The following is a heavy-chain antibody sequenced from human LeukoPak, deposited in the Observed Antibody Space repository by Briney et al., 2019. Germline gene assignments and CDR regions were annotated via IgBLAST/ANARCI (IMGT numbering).Heavy chain of an antibody. D-gene: IGHD3-16*01. V-gene: IGHV3-49*04. CDR1: GFSFSDYA. J-gene: IGHJ4*02. CDR3: ARGSDSNFGARDGFDY. Sequence: GGSLRLSCSVSGFSFSDYAINWVRQAPGKGLEWVAFIRGKAYGETTDYAASVKGRFSISRDEFDSITYLQMNSLKTEDTAVYYCARGSDSNFGARDGFDYWGQGALVTVSS. CDR2: IRGKAYGETT.